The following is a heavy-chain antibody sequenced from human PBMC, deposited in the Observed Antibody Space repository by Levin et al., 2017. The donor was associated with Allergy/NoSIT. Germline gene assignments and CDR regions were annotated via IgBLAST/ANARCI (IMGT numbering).Heavy chain of an antibody. CDR1: GYTFTGYY. D-gene: IGHD3-9*01. V-gene: IGHV1-2*06. Sequence: GASVKVSCKASGYTFTGYYMHWVRQAPGQGLEWMGRINPNSGGTNYAQKFQGRVTMTRDTSISTAYMELSRLRSDDTAVYYCARDLRPYFDLPFDYWGQGTLVTVSS. CDR2: INPNSGGT. J-gene: IGHJ4*02. CDR3: ARDLRPYFDLPFDY.